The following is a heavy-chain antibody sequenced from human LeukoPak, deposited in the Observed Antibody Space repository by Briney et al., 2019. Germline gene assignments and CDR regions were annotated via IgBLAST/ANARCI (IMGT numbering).Heavy chain of an antibody. V-gene: IGHV4-39*01. Sequence: SETLSLTCAVSGAFIDTTSYYCGWIRQPPGKRLEWIGSIYYSGDTHYNPSLKSRVTISADTSKNQFSLKLSSVTAADTAVYYCAIDYGDYPDYWGQGTLVSVSS. CDR1: GAFIDTTSYY. J-gene: IGHJ4*02. CDR3: AIDYGDYPDY. D-gene: IGHD4-17*01. CDR2: IYYSGDT.